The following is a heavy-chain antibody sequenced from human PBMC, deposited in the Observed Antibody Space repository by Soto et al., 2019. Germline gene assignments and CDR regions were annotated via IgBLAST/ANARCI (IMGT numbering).Heavy chain of an antibody. CDR3: AKDTSSSPYYMDV. J-gene: IGHJ6*03. CDR2: ITGSTGTT. CDR1: GFTFSNFA. V-gene: IGHV3-23*01. D-gene: IGHD2-2*01. Sequence: GGSLRLSCAASGFTFSNFAMSWVRHAPGKGLEWVSEITGSTGTTYYADTVRGRFIISRDNSQNTLHLQMNSLRPEDTAVYYCAKDTSSSPYYMDVWGKGTTVTVSS.